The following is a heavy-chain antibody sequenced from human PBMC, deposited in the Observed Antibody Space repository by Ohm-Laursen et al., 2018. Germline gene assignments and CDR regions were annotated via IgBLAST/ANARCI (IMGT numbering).Heavy chain of an antibody. J-gene: IGHJ3*02. CDR1: GGSISSYY. CDR3: ARGRGTYSLGAFDI. Sequence: SQTLSLTCSVSGGSISSYYWSWIRQPAGKGLEWIGRIYTSGSTNYNSSLKSRVTMSVDTSKNQFSLKLSSVTAADMAVYYCARGRGTYSLGAFDIWGQGTMVTVSS. V-gene: IGHV4-4*07. CDR2: IYTSGST. D-gene: IGHD1-26*01.